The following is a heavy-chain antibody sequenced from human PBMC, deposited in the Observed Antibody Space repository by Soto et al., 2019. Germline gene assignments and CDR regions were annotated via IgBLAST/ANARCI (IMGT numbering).Heavy chain of an antibody. V-gene: IGHV3-23*01. D-gene: IGHD6-19*01. Sequence: GGSLRLSCAASGFTFSSYSMSWVRQAPGKGLEWVSGISGSGGIIYYVDSVKGRFTISRGNSKNTLYLQMNSLRAGDTAVYYSARGSRTTYSSGWYYDYWGQGALVTVSS. J-gene: IGHJ4*02. CDR3: ARGSRTTYSSGWYYDY. CDR2: ISGSGGII. CDR1: GFTFSSYS.